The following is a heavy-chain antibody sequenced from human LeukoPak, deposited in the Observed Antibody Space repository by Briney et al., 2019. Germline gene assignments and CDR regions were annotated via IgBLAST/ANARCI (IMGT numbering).Heavy chain of an antibody. Sequence: GGSLRLSCAGSGFTFDDYAMHWVRQTPGKGLEWVSGISWNSGNIAYADFVGGRFTISRDNAKNSLSLQMNSLSDEDTAVYYCTKDAYGGATFFYYMDVWGKGTTVTVSS. D-gene: IGHD2/OR15-2a*01. V-gene: IGHV3-9*01. CDR3: TKDAYGGATFFYYMDV. J-gene: IGHJ6*03. CDR1: GFTFDDYA. CDR2: ISWNSGNI.